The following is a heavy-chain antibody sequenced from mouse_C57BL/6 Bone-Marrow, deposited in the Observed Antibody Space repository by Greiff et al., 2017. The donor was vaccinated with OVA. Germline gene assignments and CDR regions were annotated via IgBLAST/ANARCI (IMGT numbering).Heavy chain of an antibody. CDR1: GFNIKDDY. CDR3: TTCGSSYVPWFAY. Sequence: EVQLQQSGAELVRPGASVKLSCTASGFNIKDDYMHWVKQRPEQGLEWIGWIDPENGDTEYASKFQGKATITADTSSNTAYLQLSSLTSEDTAVYYCTTCGSSYVPWFAYWGQGTRVTVSA. CDR2: IDPENGDT. V-gene: IGHV14-4*01. D-gene: IGHD1-1*01. J-gene: IGHJ3*01.